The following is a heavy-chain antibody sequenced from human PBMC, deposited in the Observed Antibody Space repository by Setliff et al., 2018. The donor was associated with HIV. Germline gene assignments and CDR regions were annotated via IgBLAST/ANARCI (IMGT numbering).Heavy chain of an antibody. Sequence: GGSLRLSCVASGFTFREKAMTWVRQPPGKGLEWISGISGRGSSTYYADAARGRFTISRDNSRDTVFLEMTSLSPEDTAVYYCAKAMGHLPYFFDSWGQGTLVTVSS. V-gene: IGHV3-23*01. CDR3: AKAMGHLPYFFDS. CDR2: ISGRGSST. CDR1: GFTFREKA. J-gene: IGHJ4*02.